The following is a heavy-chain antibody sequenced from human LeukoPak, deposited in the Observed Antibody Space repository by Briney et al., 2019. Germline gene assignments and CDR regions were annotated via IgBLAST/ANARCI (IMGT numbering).Heavy chain of an antibody. CDR1: GISLSNYG. D-gene: IGHD2-2*01. CDR2: IWFDGSNK. V-gene: IGHV3-33*06. Sequence: GGSLRLSCAVSGISLSNYGMSWVRQAPGKGLEWVAAIWFDGSNKYSADSVRGRFTISRDNSKNTLYLQMNSLRAEDTAVYYCAKSGYCSSTSCYFYYYMDVWGKGTTVTVSS. CDR3: AKSGYCSSTSCYFYYYMDV. J-gene: IGHJ6*03.